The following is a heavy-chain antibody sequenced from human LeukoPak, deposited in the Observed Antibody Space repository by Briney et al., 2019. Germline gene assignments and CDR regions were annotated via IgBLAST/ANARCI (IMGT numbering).Heavy chain of an antibody. D-gene: IGHD6-19*01. V-gene: IGHV3-23*01. CDR1: GFTLSSYE. Sequence: GGSLRLSCTVSGFTLSSYEMSWIRQAPGKGLEWVSSIDYDGGSGHYADSVKGRYTISRDNSNNTLFLHLNSLRGEDTAVYYCTRNSGWYGLSWGQGTLVTVSS. CDR2: IDYDGGSG. J-gene: IGHJ1*01. CDR3: TRNSGWYGLS.